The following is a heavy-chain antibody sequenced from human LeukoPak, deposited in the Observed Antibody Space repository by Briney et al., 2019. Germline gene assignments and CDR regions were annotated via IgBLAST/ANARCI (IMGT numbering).Heavy chain of an antibody. CDR3: VREFIIPERAFEI. V-gene: IGHV3-21*01. CDR1: GFAFKTYS. CDR2: IDSNGKYT. J-gene: IGHJ3*02. Sequence: GGSLRLSCAASGFAFKTYSMNWVRQAPGKGLERVSSIDSNGKYTYSAESLKGRFSISRDNAKNSLYLQMNSLRAEDTAMYYCVREFIIPERAFEIWGHGTLVTVSS. D-gene: IGHD2-21*01.